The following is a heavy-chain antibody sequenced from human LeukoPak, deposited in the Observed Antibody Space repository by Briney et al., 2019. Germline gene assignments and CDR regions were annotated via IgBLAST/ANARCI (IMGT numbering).Heavy chain of an antibody. V-gene: IGHV3-48*01. CDR3: ARNQQLGGHSYYYYGMDV. Sequence: PGGSLRLSCAASEFTFSSYSMNWVRQAPGKGLEWVSYITNSGNSKSYADSVKGRFTISRDNTKNSLYLQMNSLRADDTAIYYCARNQQLGGHSYYYYGMDVWGQGTTVTVSS. CDR2: ITNSGNSK. J-gene: IGHJ6*02. D-gene: IGHD3-16*01. CDR1: EFTFSSYS.